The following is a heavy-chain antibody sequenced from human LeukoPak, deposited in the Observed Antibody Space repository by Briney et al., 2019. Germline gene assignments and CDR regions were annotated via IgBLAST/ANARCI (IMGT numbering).Heavy chain of an antibody. CDR2: IYSGGST. CDR3: ARGLSAAMMGSDNYYMDV. Sequence: PGGSLRLSCAASGFTVSSNYMSWVRQAPGKGLEWVSVIYSGGSTYYADSVKGRFTISRDNSKNTLYLQMNSLRAEDTAVYYCARGLSAAMMGSDNYYMDVWGKGTTVTISS. V-gene: IGHV3-66*01. D-gene: IGHD2-2*01. J-gene: IGHJ6*03. CDR1: GFTVSSNY.